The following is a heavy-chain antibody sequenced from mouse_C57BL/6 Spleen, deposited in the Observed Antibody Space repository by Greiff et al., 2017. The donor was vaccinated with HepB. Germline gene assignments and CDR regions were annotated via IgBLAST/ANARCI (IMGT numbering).Heavy chain of an antibody. CDR2: IDPSDSYT. V-gene: IGHV1-69*01. Sequence: QVQLQQPGAELVIPGASVKLSCKASGYTFTSYWMHLVKQRPGQGLECIGEIDPSDSYTNYNQKFKGKSTLTVDKSSSTAYMQLSSLTSEDSAVYYCARVGPTTVDYWGQGTTLTVSS. CDR3: ARVGPTTVDY. D-gene: IGHD1-1*01. CDR1: GYTFTSYW. J-gene: IGHJ2*01.